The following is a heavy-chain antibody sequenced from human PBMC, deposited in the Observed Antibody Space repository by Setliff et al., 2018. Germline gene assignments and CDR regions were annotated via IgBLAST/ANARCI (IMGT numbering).Heavy chain of an antibody. J-gene: IGHJ6*02. V-gene: IGHV1-8*01. Sequence: GVSVKVSCKASGYTFTSYDINWVRQATGQGLEWMGWMNPNSGNTGYAQKFQGRVTMTRNTSISTAYMELSSLRSEDTAVYYCAREETLGATLYYYGMDVWGQGTTVTVSS. D-gene: IGHD1-26*01. CDR2: MNPNSGNT. CDR1: GYTFTSYD. CDR3: AREETLGATLYYYGMDV.